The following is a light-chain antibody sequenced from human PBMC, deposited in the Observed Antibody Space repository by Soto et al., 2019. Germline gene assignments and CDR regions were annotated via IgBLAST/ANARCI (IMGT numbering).Light chain of an antibody. Sequence: QSALTQPASVSGSPGQSITISCTGTSSDVGGHDYVSWYQQHPGKAPKLIISAVRQRPSGVPDRFSGSKSGNTASLTISGLQTDDEADYFCFSYTANDNWVFGGGTKVTVL. V-gene: IGLV2-11*01. CDR3: FSYTANDNWV. J-gene: IGLJ3*02. CDR2: AVR. CDR1: SSDVGGHDY.